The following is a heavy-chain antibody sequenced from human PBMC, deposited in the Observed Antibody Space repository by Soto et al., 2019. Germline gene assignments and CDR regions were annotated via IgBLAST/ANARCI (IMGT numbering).Heavy chain of an antibody. D-gene: IGHD6-13*01. V-gene: IGHV3-30-3*01. J-gene: IGHJ4*02. CDR3: ARGGTSSSWPYFDY. CDR2: ISYDGSNK. CDR1: GFTFSSYA. Sequence: QVQLVESGGGVVQPGRSLRLSCAASGFTFSSYAMHWVRQAPGKGLEWVAVISYDGSNKYYADSVKGRFTISRDNSKNTLYLQMNSLRAEDTAVYYCARGGTSSSWPYFDYWGQGTLFTVSS.